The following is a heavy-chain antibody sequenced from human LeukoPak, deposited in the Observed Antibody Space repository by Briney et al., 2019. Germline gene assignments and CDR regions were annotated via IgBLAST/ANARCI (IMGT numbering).Heavy chain of an antibody. D-gene: IGHD6-13*01. J-gene: IGHJ6*02. Sequence: PSETLSLTCTVSGGSISSYYWSWIRQPPGKGLEWIGYISYNGTTNYNPSLKSRVTISVDTSKNQFSLKLSSVTAADTAVYYCARLQPYYYGMDVWGQGTTVIVSS. CDR2: ISYNGTT. CDR1: GGSISSYY. CDR3: ARLQPYYYGMDV. V-gene: IGHV4-59*08.